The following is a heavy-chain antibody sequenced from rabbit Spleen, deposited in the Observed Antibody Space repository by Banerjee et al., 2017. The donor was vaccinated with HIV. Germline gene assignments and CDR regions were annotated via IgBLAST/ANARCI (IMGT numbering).Heavy chain of an antibody. Sequence: QEQLVESGGGLVQPGGSLKLSCTASGFSFSNKAVMCWVRQAPGKGLEWIACIDIGSSGFTYFATWAKGRFPISKASSTTVSLQMTRLTAADTATSFCARDTSSSFSSYGMDLWGQGTLVTVS. CDR3: ARDTSSSFSSYGMDL. D-gene: IGHD1-1*01. J-gene: IGHJ6*01. V-gene: IGHV1S45*01. CDR1: GFSFSNKAV. CDR2: IDIGSSGFT.